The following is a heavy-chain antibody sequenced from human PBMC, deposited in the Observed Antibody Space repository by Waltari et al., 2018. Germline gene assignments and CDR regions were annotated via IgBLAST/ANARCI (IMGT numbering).Heavy chain of an antibody. Sequence: VQLVQSGGEVKTPGSSVKVSCKASGGSFGGYGISWVRQAPGQGLEWMGVIIPRLGRPDFAQKVQDRLTITADESTNTAYMELSSLTSEDTAIYYCARHELGISQYYYNMYVWGQGTTVTSSS. J-gene: IGHJ6*03. V-gene: IGHV1-69*12. D-gene: IGHD7-27*01. CDR1: GGSFGGYG. CDR3: ARHELGISQYYYNMYV. CDR2: IIPRLGRP.